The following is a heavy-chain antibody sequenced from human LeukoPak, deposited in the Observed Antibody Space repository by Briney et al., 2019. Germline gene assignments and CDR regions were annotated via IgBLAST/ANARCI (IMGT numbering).Heavy chain of an antibody. J-gene: IGHJ4*02. V-gene: IGHV4-30-2*01. D-gene: IGHD5-24*01. CDR2: IYHSGST. Sequence: SETLSLTCAVSGGSISSGGYSWSWIRQPPGKGLEWIGEIYHSGSTNYNPSLKSRVTISVDKSKNQFSLKLSSVTAADTAVYYCARDPGRDGYNYYFDYWGQGTLVTVSS. CDR3: ARDPGRDGYNYYFDY. CDR1: GGSISSGGYS.